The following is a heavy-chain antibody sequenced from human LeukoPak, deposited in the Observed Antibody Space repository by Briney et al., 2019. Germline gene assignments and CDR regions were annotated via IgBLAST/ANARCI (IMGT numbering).Heavy chain of an antibody. V-gene: IGHV3-7*01. CDR3: ARDSMGYDFWSGPPDNWFDP. CDR2: IKQDGSEK. J-gene: IGHJ5*02. CDR1: GFTFSSYW. Sequence: GGPLRLSCAASGFTFSSYWMSWVRQAPGKGLEWVANIKQDGSEKYYVDSAKGRFTISRDNAKNSLYLQMNSLRAEDTAVYYCARDSMGYDFWSGPPDNWFDPWGQGTLVTVSS. D-gene: IGHD3-3*01.